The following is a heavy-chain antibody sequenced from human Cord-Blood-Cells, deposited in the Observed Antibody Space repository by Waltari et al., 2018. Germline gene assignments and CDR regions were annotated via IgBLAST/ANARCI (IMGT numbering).Heavy chain of an antibody. CDR3: ARDRRGYCSGGSCLNWFDP. CDR2: IYYSGST. J-gene: IGHJ5*02. V-gene: IGHV4-31*03. Sequence: QVQLQESGPGLVKPSQTLSLTCTVSGGSISSGGYYWSWIRQHPGKGLEWIGYIYYSGSTYYNPSLKSRVTISVDTSKNQFSLKLSSVTAADTAVYYCARDRRGYCSGGSCLNWFDPWGQGTLVTVSS. CDR1: GGSISSGGYY. D-gene: IGHD2-15*01.